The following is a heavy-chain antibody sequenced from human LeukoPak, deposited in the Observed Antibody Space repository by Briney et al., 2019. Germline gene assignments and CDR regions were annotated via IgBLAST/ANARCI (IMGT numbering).Heavy chain of an antibody. Sequence: KPAETLSLTCTVSGGSINNYYWSWIRQSPRKGLEWIGYIYYSGSTNYNPSLKSRVTISVDTSKIHFSLKLSSVTAADTAVYYCARDKWGRTAFDIWGQGTMVTVSS. CDR1: GGSINNYY. CDR3: ARDKWGRTAFDI. D-gene: IGHD7-27*01. V-gene: IGHV4-59*01. J-gene: IGHJ3*02. CDR2: IYYSGST.